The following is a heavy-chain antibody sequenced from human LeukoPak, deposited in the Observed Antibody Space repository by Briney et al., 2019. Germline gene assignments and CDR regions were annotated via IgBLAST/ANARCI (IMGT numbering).Heavy chain of an antibody. V-gene: IGHV4-30-4*01. J-gene: IGHJ6*02. D-gene: IGHD3-22*01. CDR1: GGSISSGDYY. Sequence: PSETLSLTCTVSGGSISSGDYYWSWIRQPPGKGLEWIGYIYYSGSTYYNPSLKSRVTISVDTSKNQFSLKLSSVTAADTAVYYCARGNYDSSGYRPDYYYGMDVWGQGTTVTVSS. CDR3: ARGNYDSSGYRPDYYYGMDV. CDR2: IYYSGST.